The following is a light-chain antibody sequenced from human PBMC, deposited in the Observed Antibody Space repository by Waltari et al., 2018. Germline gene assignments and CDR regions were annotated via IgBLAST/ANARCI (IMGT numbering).Light chain of an antibody. CDR1: SLRSYY. Sequence: SSELTQDPAVSVALGQTVRIKCQGDSLRSYYASWYQQKPGQAPVLVIYGKNNRPSGIPARFSVSSAGNKASLTSAGAQAEDEAYYDGNSRDSSGNVVFGGGTKLTVL. V-gene: IGLV3-19*01. CDR3: NSRDSSGNVV. J-gene: IGLJ2*01. CDR2: GKN.